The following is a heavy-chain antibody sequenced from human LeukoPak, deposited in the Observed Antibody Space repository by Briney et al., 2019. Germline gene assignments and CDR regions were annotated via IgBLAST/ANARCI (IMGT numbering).Heavy chain of an antibody. CDR1: GYTFTSYD. Sequence: ASVKVSCKASGYTFTSYDINWVRQATGQGLEWMGWMNPNSGNTGYAQKFQGRVTMTRNASISTVYMELSSLRSEDTAVYYCARNGGLDYGDWYFDYWGQGTLVTVSS. CDR2: MNPNSGNT. D-gene: IGHD4-17*01. J-gene: IGHJ4*02. CDR3: ARNGGLDYGDWYFDY. V-gene: IGHV1-8*01.